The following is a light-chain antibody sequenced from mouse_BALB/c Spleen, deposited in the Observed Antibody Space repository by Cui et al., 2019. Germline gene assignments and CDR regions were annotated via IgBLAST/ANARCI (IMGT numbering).Light chain of an antibody. Sequence: QIVLNQSPALMSASPGEKVTMTCSASSSVSYMYWYQQKPRSSPKPWIYLTSNLASGVPARFSGSGSGTSYSLTISSMEAEDAATYYCQQWSSNPLTFGAVTKLELK. J-gene: IGKJ5*01. V-gene: IGKV4-68*01. CDR3: QQWSSNPLT. CDR2: LTS. CDR1: SSVSY.